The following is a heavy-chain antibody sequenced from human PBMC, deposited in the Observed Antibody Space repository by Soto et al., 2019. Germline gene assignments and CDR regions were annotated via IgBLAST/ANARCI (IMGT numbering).Heavy chain of an antibody. J-gene: IGHJ5*02. D-gene: IGHD5-12*01. CDR1: GGSIISYY. Sequence: SETLSLTCSVSGGSIISYYSSWIRQPQGKGLEWIGYIYYSGSTYYNASLKSRVTISVDTSKNQFSLKLSSVTAADTAVYYCARTYSGYDILLGDWFDPWGQGTLVTSPQ. CDR2: IYYSGST. V-gene: IGHV4-59*12. CDR3: ARTYSGYDILLGDWFDP.